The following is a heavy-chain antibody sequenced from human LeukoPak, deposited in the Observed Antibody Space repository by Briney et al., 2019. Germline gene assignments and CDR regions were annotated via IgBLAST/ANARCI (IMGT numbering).Heavy chain of an antibody. Sequence: ASVKVPCTASGYTFTSYYMHWVRQAPGQGLEWMGIINPSGGSTSYAQKFQGRVTMTRDTSTSTVYMELSSLRSEDTAVYYCARNYYDSSGYPNFDYWGQGTLVTVSS. D-gene: IGHD3-22*01. CDR3: ARNYYDSSGYPNFDY. V-gene: IGHV1-46*01. CDR2: INPSGGST. CDR1: GYTFTSYY. J-gene: IGHJ4*02.